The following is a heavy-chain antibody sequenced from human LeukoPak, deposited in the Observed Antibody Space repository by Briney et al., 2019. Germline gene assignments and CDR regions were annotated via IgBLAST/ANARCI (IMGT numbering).Heavy chain of an antibody. D-gene: IGHD1-26*01. Sequence: ASVKVSCKASGYTFTAYYIHWVRQAPGQGLEWMGRINPNSGGTNYAQKFQGRVTMTRDTSISTAYMEQSRLRSDDTAVYYCARPWEITMSERSYNWFDSWGQGTLVTVSS. CDR3: ARPWEITMSERSYNWFDS. CDR1: GYTFTAYY. V-gene: IGHV1-2*02. CDR2: INPNSGGT. J-gene: IGHJ5*01.